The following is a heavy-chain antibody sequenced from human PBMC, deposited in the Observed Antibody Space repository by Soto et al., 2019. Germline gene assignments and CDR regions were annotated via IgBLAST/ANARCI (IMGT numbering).Heavy chain of an antibody. Sequence: QVQLVQSGAEVKKPGASVKVSCQASGYTFTSYGISWVRQAPGQGLEGMGWIIAYNGNTNYAQKLEGRVTMTTDTSTRTVYIELRSMRSEETAVDYWARDVLVGRQQLVPQPGVGPHYYCLGMDVWGQWTTVTVSS. CDR3: ARDVLVGRQQLVPQPGVGPHYYCLGMDV. V-gene: IGHV1-18*01. CDR1: GYTFTSYG. CDR2: IIAYNGNT. D-gene: IGHD6-13*01. J-gene: IGHJ6*02.